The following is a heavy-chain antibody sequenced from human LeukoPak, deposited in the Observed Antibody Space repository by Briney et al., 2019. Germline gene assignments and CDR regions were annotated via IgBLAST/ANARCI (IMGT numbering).Heavy chain of an antibody. V-gene: IGHV4-59*12. CDR3: ARVPLLGSAVDY. D-gene: IGHD7-27*01. CDR1: GGSISSYY. CDR2: IYYSGST. J-gene: IGHJ4*02. Sequence: SETLSLTCTVSGGSISSYYWSWIRQPPGKGLEWIGYIYYSGSTNYNPSLKSRISISVDTSKNQFSLKLSSVTAADTAVYYCARVPLLGSAVDYWGQGTLVTVSS.